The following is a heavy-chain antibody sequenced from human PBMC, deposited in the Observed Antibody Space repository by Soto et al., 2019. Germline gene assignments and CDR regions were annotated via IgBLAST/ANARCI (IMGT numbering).Heavy chain of an antibody. D-gene: IGHD3-3*01. CDR2: IVVGSGNT. CDR3: AELTSDYDFWSVYSTQPLYYGMDV. Sequence: ASVKVSCKASGFTFTSSAVQWVRQARGQRLEWIGWIVVGSGNTNYAQKFQERVTITRDMSTSTAYMELSSLRSEDTAVYYCAELTSDYDFWSVYSTQPLYYGMDVCRQETTVPVS. CDR1: GFTFTSSA. J-gene: IGHJ6*02. V-gene: IGHV1-58*01.